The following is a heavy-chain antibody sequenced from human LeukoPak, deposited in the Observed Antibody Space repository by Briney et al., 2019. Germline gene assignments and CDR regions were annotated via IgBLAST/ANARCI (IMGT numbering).Heavy chain of an antibody. CDR3: ATSSYYYDSSGYELDY. CDR1: GGSISSGGYY. Sequence: TLSLTCTVSGGSISSGGYYWSWIRQHPGKGLEWIGYIYYSGSAYYNPSLKSRVTISVDTSKNQFSLKLSSVTAADTAVYYCATSSYYYDSSGYELDYWGQGTLVTVSS. D-gene: IGHD3-22*01. CDR2: IYYSGSA. V-gene: IGHV4-31*03. J-gene: IGHJ4*02.